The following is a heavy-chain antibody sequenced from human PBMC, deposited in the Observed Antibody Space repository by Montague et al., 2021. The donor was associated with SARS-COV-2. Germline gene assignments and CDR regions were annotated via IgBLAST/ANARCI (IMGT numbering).Heavy chain of an antibody. D-gene: IGHD3-22*01. V-gene: IGHV4-31*03. CDR2: IYYSGST. CDR3: ARSPEPMIVLVITSLNWYFDL. Sequence: TLSLTCTVSGGSISSGGYYWSWIRQHPGKGLEWIVYIYYSGSTYYNTSLKSRVTISVDTSKNQFSLKLSSVTAADTAVYYCARSPEPMIVLVITSLNWYFDLWGRGTLVTVSS. J-gene: IGHJ2*01. CDR1: GGSISSGGYY.